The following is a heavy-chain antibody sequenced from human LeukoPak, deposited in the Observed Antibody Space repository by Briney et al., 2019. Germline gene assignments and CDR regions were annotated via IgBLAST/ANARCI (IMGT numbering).Heavy chain of an antibody. V-gene: IGHV3-23*01. CDR2: ISGSGGST. CDR1: GFTFSSYA. D-gene: IGHD6-13*01. Sequence: GGSLRLSCVASGFTFSSYAMSWVRQAPGKGLEWVSAISGSGGSTYYADSVKGRFTISRDNSKNTLYLQMNSLRAEDTAVYYCAKDSKYSSSWAYYYYGMDVWGKGTTVTVSS. CDR3: AKDSKYSSSWAYYYYGMDV. J-gene: IGHJ6*04.